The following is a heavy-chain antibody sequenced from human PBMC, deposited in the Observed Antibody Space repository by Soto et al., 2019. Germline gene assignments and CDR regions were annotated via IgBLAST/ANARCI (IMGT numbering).Heavy chain of an antibody. D-gene: IGHD3-16*01. V-gene: IGHV4-34*01. J-gene: IGHJ6*03. CDR1: GGSFSGYY. CDR2: INHSGST. Sequence: SETLSLTCAVYGGSFSGYYWSWIRQPPGKGLEWIGEINHSGSTNYNPSLKSRVTISVDTSKNQFSLKLSSVTAADTAVYYCARTGRKVSRLDYYYYYYMDVWGKGTTVTVSS. CDR3: ARTGRKVSRLDYYYYYYMDV.